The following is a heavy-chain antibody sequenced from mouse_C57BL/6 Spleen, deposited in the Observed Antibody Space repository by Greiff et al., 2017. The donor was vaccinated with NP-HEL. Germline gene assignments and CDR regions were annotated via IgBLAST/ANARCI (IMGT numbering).Heavy chain of an antibody. V-gene: IGHV1-81*01. Sequence: QVQLQQSGAELARPGASVKLSCKASGYTFTSYGISWVKQRTGQGLEWIGEIYPRSGNTYYNEKFKGKATLTADKSSSTAYMALRSLTSDDSSVYFCAREGIYGSSPYFDVWGTGTTVTVPS. CDR1: GYTFTSYG. J-gene: IGHJ1*03. CDR2: IYPRSGNT. D-gene: IGHD1-1*01. CDR3: AREGIYGSSPYFDV.